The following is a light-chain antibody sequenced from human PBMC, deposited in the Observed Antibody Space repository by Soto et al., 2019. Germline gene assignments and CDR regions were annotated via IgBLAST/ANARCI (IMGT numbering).Light chain of an antibody. CDR1: SSDVGGYNY. CDR3: NSYSSGSTLVI. CDR2: DVS. J-gene: IGLJ2*01. Sequence: QSALTQPASVSGSPGQSITISCTGTSSDVGGYNYVSWYQQFPGKAPKLMIYDVSNRPSGVSNRFSGSKSGNTASLTIPGLQAEDEADYYCNSYSSGSTLVIFGGGTKLTVL. V-gene: IGLV2-14*01.